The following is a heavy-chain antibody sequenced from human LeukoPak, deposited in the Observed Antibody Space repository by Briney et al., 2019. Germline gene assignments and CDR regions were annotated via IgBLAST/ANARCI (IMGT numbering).Heavy chain of an antibody. CDR1: GVTFSSHW. CDR2: IKKDGSEK. V-gene: IGHV3-7*01. J-gene: IGHJ4*02. Sequence: GGSLRLSCAASGVTFSSHWMRWVRQAPGKGLEWVANIKKDGSEKYYVDSVKGRFTISRDNTKNSLYLQMNSLRAEDTAVYYCARDRLNAFWSGDSWDYWGQGTLVTVSS. CDR3: ARDRLNAFWSGDSWDY. D-gene: IGHD3-3*01.